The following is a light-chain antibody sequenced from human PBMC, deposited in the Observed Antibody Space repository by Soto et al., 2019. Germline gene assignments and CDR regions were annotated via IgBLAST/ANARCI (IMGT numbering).Light chain of an antibody. CDR2: GVT. Sequence: QSALTQPPSASGSPGQSVTISCTGTSSDIGGYNSVSWYQQHPGKAPKLIIYGVTERPSGVLDRFSGSKSGNTASLTVSGLQAEDEADYYCSSYAGSINFYVFGPGTKVTVL. V-gene: IGLV2-8*01. CDR3: SSYAGSINFYV. J-gene: IGLJ1*01. CDR1: SSDIGGYNS.